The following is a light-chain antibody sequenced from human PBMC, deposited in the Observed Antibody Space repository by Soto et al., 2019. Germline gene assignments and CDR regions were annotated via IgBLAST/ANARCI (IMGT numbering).Light chain of an antibody. Sequence: EIVMTQCPATLSVSPGERATRSCRASQSVSSNLAWYQQKPGQAPRLLIYGASTRATGIPARFSGSGSGTDFTPTINSLQPEDFATYYCQPAYDIPRTVGPGTQVEIK. CDR1: QSVSSN. CDR3: QPAYDIPRT. CDR2: GAS. J-gene: IGKJ1*01. V-gene: IGKV3-15*01.